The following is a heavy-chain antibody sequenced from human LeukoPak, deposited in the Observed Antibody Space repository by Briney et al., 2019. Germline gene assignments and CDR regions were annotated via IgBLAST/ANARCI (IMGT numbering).Heavy chain of an antibody. CDR2: IYYSGST. CDR3: ARLIRSSGYYFDY. Sequence: SETLSLTCTVSGGSISSSSYYWGWIRQPPGKGLEWIGSIYYSGSTYYNPSLKSRVTISVDTSKNQFSLKLSSVTAADTAVYYCARLIRSSGYYFDYWGQGTLVTVSS. D-gene: IGHD3-10*01. V-gene: IGHV4-39*01. J-gene: IGHJ4*02. CDR1: GGSISSSSYY.